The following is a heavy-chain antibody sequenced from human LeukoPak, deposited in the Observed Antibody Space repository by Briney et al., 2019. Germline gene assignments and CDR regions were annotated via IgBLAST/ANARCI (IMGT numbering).Heavy chain of an antibody. CDR3: AKDRGWQQLVQDY. D-gene: IGHD6-13*01. Sequence: PGGSLRLSCAASGFTFDDYAMHWVRQAPGKGLEWVSGISWNSGSIGYADSVKGRFTISRDNAKNSLYLQMNSLRAEDTALYYCAKDRGWQQLVQDYWGQGTLVTVSS. J-gene: IGHJ4*02. V-gene: IGHV3-9*01. CDR2: ISWNSGSI. CDR1: GFTFDDYA.